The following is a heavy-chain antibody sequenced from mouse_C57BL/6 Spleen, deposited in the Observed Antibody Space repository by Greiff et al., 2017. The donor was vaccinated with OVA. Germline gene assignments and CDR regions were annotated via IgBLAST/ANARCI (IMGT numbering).Heavy chain of an antibody. CDR3: AKLPGDYAMDY. CDR1: GYTFTSYG. V-gene: IGHV1-81*01. Sequence: QVQLQQSGAELARPGASVKLSCKASGYTFTSYGISWVKQRTGQGLEWIGEIYPRSGNTYYNEKFKGKATLTADKSASTAYMELRSLTSEDSAVYFCAKLPGDYAMDYWGQGTSVTVSS. D-gene: IGHD2-1*01. CDR2: IYPRSGNT. J-gene: IGHJ4*01.